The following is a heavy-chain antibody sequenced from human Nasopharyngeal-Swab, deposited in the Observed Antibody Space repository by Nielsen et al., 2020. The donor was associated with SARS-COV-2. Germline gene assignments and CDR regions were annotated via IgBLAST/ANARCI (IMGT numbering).Heavy chain of an antibody. Sequence: GGSLGLSCAASGFTFSSYAMSWVRQAPGKGLEWVSAISGSGGSTYYADSVKGRFTISRDNSKNTLYLQMNSLRAEDTAVYYCAKDSVFRVGATSYFDYWGQGTLVTVSS. J-gene: IGHJ4*02. CDR3: AKDSVFRVGATSYFDY. V-gene: IGHV3-23*01. D-gene: IGHD1-26*01. CDR2: ISGSGGST. CDR1: GFTFSSYA.